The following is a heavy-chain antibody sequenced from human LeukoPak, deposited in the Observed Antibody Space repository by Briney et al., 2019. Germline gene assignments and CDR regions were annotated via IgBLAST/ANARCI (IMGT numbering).Heavy chain of an antibody. CDR1: GFTFSSYA. Sequence: GGSLRLSCAASGFTFSSYAMSWVRQAPGKGLEWVSTFSGSGGNTYSADSVKGRFTISRDNSKNTLYLQMNSLRAEDTAVYYCAKDKGYCSGGSCYGYWYFDLWGRGTLVTVSS. D-gene: IGHD2-15*01. V-gene: IGHV3-23*01. J-gene: IGHJ2*01. CDR2: FSGSGGNT. CDR3: AKDKGYCSGGSCYGYWYFDL.